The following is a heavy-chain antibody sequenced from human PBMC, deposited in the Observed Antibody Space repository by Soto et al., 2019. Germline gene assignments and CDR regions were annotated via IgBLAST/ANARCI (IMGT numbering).Heavy chain of an antibody. CDR2: IYYSGST. Sequence: SETLSLTCVVSGYSIRSINYWGWVRRPPGKGLEWIAYIYYSGSTYYNPSLKSRVTMSVDTSKNQFSLKLNSVTAVDTALYYCARIPRLGDPFDYWGQGTPVTVSS. CDR3: ARIPRLGDPFDY. V-gene: IGHV4-28*01. J-gene: IGHJ4*02. D-gene: IGHD3-16*01. CDR1: GYSIRSINY.